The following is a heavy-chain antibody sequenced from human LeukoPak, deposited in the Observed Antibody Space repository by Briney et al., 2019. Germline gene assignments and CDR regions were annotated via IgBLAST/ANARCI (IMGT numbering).Heavy chain of an antibody. J-gene: IGHJ4*02. CDR2: MNPKSGNT. Sequence: APVRVSCKASVYTFSTYDINWVRQATGQGLEWMGWMNPKSGNTAYAQKFQGRVTMTRNTSIDTAYLELSSLRSEDTAMYYCARVFGGHEIGFWGQGTQVTVSS. D-gene: IGHD5-12*01. CDR3: ARVFGGHEIGF. V-gene: IGHV1-8*01. CDR1: VYTFSTYD.